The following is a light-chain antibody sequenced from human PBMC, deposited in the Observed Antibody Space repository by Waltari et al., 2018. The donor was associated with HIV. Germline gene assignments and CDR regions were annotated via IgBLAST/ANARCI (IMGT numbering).Light chain of an antibody. CDR2: WAS. CDR1: QSVLYSSNNKNY. J-gene: IGKJ4*01. V-gene: IGKV4-1*01. CDR3: QQYYSTPFT. Sequence: DIVMTQSPDSLVVSLGERATINCKSSQSVLYSSNNKNYLAWYQQKPGQPPKLLIYWASTRESGVPDRFSGSGSGTDFTPTISSLQAEDVAVYYCQQYYSTPFTFGGGTKVEIK.